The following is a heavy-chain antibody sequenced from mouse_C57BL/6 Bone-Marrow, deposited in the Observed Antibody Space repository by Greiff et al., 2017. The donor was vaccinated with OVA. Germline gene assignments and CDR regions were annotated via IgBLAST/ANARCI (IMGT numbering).Heavy chain of an antibody. CDR2: IDTENGDT. CDR1: GFNIKDDD. Sequence: VQLQQSGAELVRPGASVTLSCTASGFNIKDDDLHWVKQRPEQGLEWIGWIDTENGDTEYASKFQGKATITADTSSNTAYLQRSSLTSEDTAVYYCTSYGNLDYWGQGTTLTVSS. J-gene: IGHJ2*01. V-gene: IGHV14-4*01. D-gene: IGHD2-1*01. CDR3: TSYGNLDY.